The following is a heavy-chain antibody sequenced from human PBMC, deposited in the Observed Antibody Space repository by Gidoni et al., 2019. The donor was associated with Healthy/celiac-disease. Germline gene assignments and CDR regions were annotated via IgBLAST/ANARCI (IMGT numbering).Heavy chain of an antibody. D-gene: IGHD3-3*01. V-gene: IGHV3-23*04. CDR3: AKFWSGYRNWFDP. CDR1: GFPFSIYA. J-gene: IGHJ5*02. Sequence: EVQLVESGGGLVQPGGSLRLSCAASGFPFSIYAMSWVRQAPGKGLEWVSAISGRGGSTYYADSVKGRFTISRDNSKNTLYLQMNSLRAEDTAVYYCAKFWSGYRNWFDPWGQGTLVTVSS. CDR2: ISGRGGST.